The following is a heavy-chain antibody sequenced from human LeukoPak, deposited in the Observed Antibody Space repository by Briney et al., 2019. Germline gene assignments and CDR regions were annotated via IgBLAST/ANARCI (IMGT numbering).Heavy chain of an antibody. CDR3: ARDGCSSTSCPPLCAY. CDR2: ISYDGSNK. J-gene: IGHJ4*02. V-gene: IGHV3-30-3*01. CDR1: GFTFSSYA. Sequence: GGSLRLSCEASGFTFSSYAMQWVRQAPGKGLEWVADISYDGSNKYYADSVKGRFTISRDNSKNTLYLQMNSLRAEDTAVYYCARDGCSSTSCPPLCAYWGQGTLVTVSS. D-gene: IGHD2-2*01.